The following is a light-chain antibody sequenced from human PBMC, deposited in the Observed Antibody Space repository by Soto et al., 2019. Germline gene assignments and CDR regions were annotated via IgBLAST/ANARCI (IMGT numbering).Light chain of an antibody. J-gene: IGLJ1*01. CDR1: RSDVGGYNY. Sequence: QLVLTQPPSASGSPGQSVTISCTGTRSDVGGYNYVSWYQQHPGKAPKLMIYEVNQRPSGVPDRFSGSKSGNTASLTVSGLQADDEADYYCSSYAGSNNYVFGTGTKVTVL. CDR3: SSYAGSNNYV. CDR2: EVN. V-gene: IGLV2-8*01.